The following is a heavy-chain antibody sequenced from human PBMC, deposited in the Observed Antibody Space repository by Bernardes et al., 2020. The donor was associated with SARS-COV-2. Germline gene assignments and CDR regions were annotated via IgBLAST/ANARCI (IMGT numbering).Heavy chain of an antibody. CDR3: ARGIITSAEV. D-gene: IGHD3-3*01. V-gene: IGHV1-2*02. CDR2: KPTSGGT. J-gene: IGHJ4*02. Sequence: KPTSGGTNYAQKFQGRVTMTRDTSISTAYMELSRLRSDDTAVYYCARGIITSAEVWGQGTLVTV.